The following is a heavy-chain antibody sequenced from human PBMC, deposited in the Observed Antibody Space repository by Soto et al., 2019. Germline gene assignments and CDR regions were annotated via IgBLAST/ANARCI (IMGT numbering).Heavy chain of an antibody. CDR2: IYGGGTT. D-gene: IGHD1-1*01. Sequence: EVQLVESGGDLIQPGGSLRLSCAASGFTVSSKYMTWVRQAPGKGLEWVSVIYGGGTTYYADSVKGRFTISRDNSKNTLYLQMNSLRAEDTAVYYCVQTTGWPGLDFWGQGTLVTVSS. CDR1: GFTVSSKY. J-gene: IGHJ4*02. CDR3: VQTTGWPGLDF. V-gene: IGHV3-53*01.